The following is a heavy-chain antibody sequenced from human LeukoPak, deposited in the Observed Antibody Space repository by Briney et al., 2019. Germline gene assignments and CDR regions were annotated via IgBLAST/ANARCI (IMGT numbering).Heavy chain of an antibody. CDR2: ISGSGTNT. CDR1: GFIVSSNY. V-gene: IGHV3-23*01. J-gene: IGHJ4*02. CDR3: ARDPSTLTRRDDY. Sequence: GGSLRLSCVASGFIVSSNYMSWVRQAPGKGLEWIATISGSGTNTHYADSVKGRLTISRDNSKNTVYVQMNSLRAEDTAVYYCARDPSTLTRRDDYWGQGTLVTVSS. D-gene: IGHD1-1*01.